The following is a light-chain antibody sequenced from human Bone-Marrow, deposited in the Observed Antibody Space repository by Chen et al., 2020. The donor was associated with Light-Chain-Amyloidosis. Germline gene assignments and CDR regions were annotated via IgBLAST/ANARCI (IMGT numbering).Light chain of an antibody. V-gene: IGKV3-20*01. CDR1: QTISSNY. CDR2: GSS. Sequence: EIVLTQSQGTLSLSPGEGANLSCRASQTISSNYLTWYQQKFGQAPRLLIYGSSSRATGIPDRFTGSGSGTEFTLTINRLEPEDFAMYYCQQYGTSPLTFGGGTKVEIK. J-gene: IGKJ4*01. CDR3: QQYGTSPLT.